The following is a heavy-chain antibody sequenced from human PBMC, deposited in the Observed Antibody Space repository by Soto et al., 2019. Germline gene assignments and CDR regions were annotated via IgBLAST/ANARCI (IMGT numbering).Heavy chain of an antibody. CDR3: ATNNRASYHFDY. CDR2: IIPLFGTT. CDR1: GGTFSSYA. D-gene: IGHD3-16*02. V-gene: IGHV1-69*13. J-gene: IGHJ4*02. Sequence: ASVKVSCKAFGGTFSSYAISWVRQAPGQGLEWMGGIIPLFGTTNYAPKFQGRVAITADERARTAYMDLSSLKSEDTAVYYCATNNRASYHFDYWGQGTLVTVSS.